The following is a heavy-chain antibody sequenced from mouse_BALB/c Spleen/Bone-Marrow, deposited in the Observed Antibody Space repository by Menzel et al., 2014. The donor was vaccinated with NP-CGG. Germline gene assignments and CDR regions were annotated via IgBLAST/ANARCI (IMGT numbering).Heavy chain of an antibody. V-gene: IGHV3-1*02. J-gene: IGHJ4*01. CDR2: IHYSGTT. D-gene: IGHD2-10*02. CDR1: GYSITSGYS. CDR3: ARSLDEGYAMDY. Sequence: EVKLMESGPDLVKPSQSLSLTCTVTGYSITSGYSWHWIRQFPGDKLEWMGYIHYSGTTNYNPSLKSRVSITRDTSKNQFFLQLNSVTTEDTATCYCARSLDEGYAMDYWGQGTSVTVSS.